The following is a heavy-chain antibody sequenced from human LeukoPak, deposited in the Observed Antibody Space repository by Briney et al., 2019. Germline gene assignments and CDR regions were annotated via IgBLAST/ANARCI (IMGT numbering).Heavy chain of an antibody. D-gene: IGHD1-26*01. CDR3: ASVIAGITTDY. CDR1: GYTFTGYY. Sequence: ASVKVSCKASGYTFTGYYIHGVRQAPGQGLEWMGWINPNSGDTNFAQKFQGRITMARDTSISTAYMELSRLRSDDTAVYYCASVIAGITTDYWGQGTLVTVSS. V-gene: IGHV1-2*02. J-gene: IGHJ4*02. CDR2: INPNSGDT.